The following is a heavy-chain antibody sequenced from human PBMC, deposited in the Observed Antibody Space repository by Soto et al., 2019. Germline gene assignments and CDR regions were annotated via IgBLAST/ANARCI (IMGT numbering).Heavy chain of an antibody. CDR1: GFTFSSYG. CDR2: ISYDGSNK. D-gene: IGHD4-4*01. Sequence: GGSLRLSCAASGFTFSSYGMHWVRQAPGKGLEWVAVISYDGSNKYYADSVKGRFTISRDNSKNTLYLQMDSLRAEDTAVYYCSRGHYRNGSYLAVWPKGTTVTVSS. CDR3: SRGHYRNGSYLAV. V-gene: IGHV3-30*03. J-gene: IGHJ6*03.